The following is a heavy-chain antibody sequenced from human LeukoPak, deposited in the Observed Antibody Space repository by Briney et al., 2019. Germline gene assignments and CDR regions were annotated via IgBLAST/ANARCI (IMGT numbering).Heavy chain of an antibody. D-gene: IGHD5-12*01. CDR2: INHSGST. V-gene: IGHV4-34*01. CDR1: GGSFSGYY. Sequence: PSETLSLTCAVYGGSFSGYYWSWIRQPPGKGLEGIGEINHSGSTNYNPSRKSRVTISVDTSKNQFSLKLSSVTAADTAVYYCARRRYGGPQDYWGQGTLVTVSS. J-gene: IGHJ4*02. CDR3: ARRRYGGPQDY.